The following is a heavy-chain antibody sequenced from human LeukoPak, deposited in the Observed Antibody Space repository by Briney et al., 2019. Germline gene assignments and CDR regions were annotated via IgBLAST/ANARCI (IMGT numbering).Heavy chain of an antibody. V-gene: IGHV3-30*18. CDR3: ANGEYYYDSSGLAFDY. J-gene: IGHJ4*02. Sequence: GGSLRLSCAASGFTFSSYGMHWVRQAPGKGLEWVAVISYDGSNKYYADSVKGRFTISRDNSKNTLYLQMNSLRAEDTAVYYCANGEYYYDSSGLAFDYWGQGTLVTVSS. CDR1: GFTFSSYG. CDR2: ISYDGSNK. D-gene: IGHD3-22*01.